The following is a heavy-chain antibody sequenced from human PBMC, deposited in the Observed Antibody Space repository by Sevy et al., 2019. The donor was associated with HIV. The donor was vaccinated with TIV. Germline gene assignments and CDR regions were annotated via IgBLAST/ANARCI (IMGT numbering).Heavy chain of an antibody. Sequence: SETLSLTCTVSGDSFSSYFWAWIRQPAGKGLEWIGRINTSGSTNYNPSLKSRVTMSVATSKSQFSLKVTSLTAADTAIYFCERSNWVTATNGFSKSYYFDYWGQGSLVTVSS. J-gene: IGHJ4*02. CDR3: ERSNWVTATNGFSKSYYFDY. CDR2: INTSGST. D-gene: IGHD7-27*01. CDR1: GDSFSSYF. V-gene: IGHV4-4*07.